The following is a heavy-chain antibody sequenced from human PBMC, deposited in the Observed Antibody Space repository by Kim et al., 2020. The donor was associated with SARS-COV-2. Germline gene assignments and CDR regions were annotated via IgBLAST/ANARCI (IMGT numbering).Heavy chain of an antibody. J-gene: IGHJ6*02. CDR2: T. Sequence: TYSADSVKGRFTISRDNSKNTLYLQMNSLRAEDTAVYYCATLNYYYGMDVWSQGTTVTVSS. CDR3: ATLNYYYGMDV. V-gene: IGHV3-23*01.